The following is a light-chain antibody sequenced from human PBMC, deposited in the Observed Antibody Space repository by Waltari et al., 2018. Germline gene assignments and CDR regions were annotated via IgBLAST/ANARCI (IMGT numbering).Light chain of an antibody. CDR1: SSNIGAGYD. CDR2: RDG. Sequence: QSVLTQPPSVSGAPGQSVTISCTGSSSNIGAGYDVHWYQQIPGSAPNVLIYRDGDRPSGVTGRVSGSKSGTSASLSVTGLHVEDEADYFCQSYDRDLNAVLFGGGTKLTVL. CDR3: QSYDRDLNAVL. V-gene: IGLV1-40*01. J-gene: IGLJ2*01.